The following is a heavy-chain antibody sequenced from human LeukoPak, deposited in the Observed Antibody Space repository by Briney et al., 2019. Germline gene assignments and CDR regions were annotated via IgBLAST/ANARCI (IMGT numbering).Heavy chain of an antibody. CDR1: GFTFTDYS. D-gene: IGHD6-25*01. J-gene: IGHJ6*03. CDR2: ISTVSTYT. CDR3: ARDGSGFYLYYYMDV. Sequence: PGGSLRLSCAASGFTFTDYSMTWVRQAPGKGLEWVSSISTVSTYTFYSDSAKGRFTITRDNAKNTLYLQMSSLSAEDTGVYYCARDGSGFYLYYYMDVWGRGTTVTVSS. V-gene: IGHV3-21*01.